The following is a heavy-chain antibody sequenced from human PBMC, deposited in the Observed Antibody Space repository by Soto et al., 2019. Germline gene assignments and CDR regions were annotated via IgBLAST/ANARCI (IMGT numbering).Heavy chain of an antibody. J-gene: IGHJ4*02. Sequence: SETLSLTCTVSGGSISSGGYYWSWIRQHPGKGLEWIGYIYNSGTTDYNASLKSRVTISIDTSKNQFSLKLSSVTAADTAVYYCASGSSASAYIDYWGQGTLVTVSS. CDR3: ASGSSASAYIDY. V-gene: IGHV4-61*08. CDR2: IYNSGTT. D-gene: IGHD6-13*01. CDR1: GGSISSGGYY.